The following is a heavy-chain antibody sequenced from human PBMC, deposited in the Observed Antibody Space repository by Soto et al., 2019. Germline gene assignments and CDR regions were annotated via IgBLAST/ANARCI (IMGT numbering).Heavy chain of an antibody. Sequence: SETLSLTCAVSGYSISSGYYWGWIRQPPGKGLEWIGSIYHSGSTYYNPSLKSRVTISVDTSKNQFSLKLSSVTAADTAVYYCARPGTTGWFDPWGQGTLVTSPQ. CDR3: ARPGTTGWFDP. D-gene: IGHD1-7*01. CDR2: IYHSGST. J-gene: IGHJ5*02. V-gene: IGHV4-38-2*01. CDR1: GYSISSGYY.